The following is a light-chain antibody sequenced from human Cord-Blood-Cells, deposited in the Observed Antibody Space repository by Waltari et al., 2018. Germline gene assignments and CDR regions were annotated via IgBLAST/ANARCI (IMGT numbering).Light chain of an antibody. CDR3: QQYYSTSGT. CDR2: WAS. V-gene: IGKV4-1*01. CDR1: QSVLYSSNNKDY. Sequence: DVVMSQSPASLAVSLGERATINCKSGQSVLYSSNNKDYLAWYQQKPGQPPKLPIYWASTRESGVPDRSSGNGSGTDFTLTISSLQAEDVAVYYCQQYYSTSGTFGQGTKVEIK. J-gene: IGKJ1*01.